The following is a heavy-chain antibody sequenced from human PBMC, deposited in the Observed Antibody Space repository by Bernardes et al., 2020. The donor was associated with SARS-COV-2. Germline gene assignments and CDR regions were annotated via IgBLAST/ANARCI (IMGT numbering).Heavy chain of an antibody. V-gene: IGHV4-34*01. CDR3: ARGRRLSGGDYDFDY. D-gene: IGHD4-17*01. J-gene: IGHJ4*02. CDR2: INHSGST. CDR1: GGSFNDNY. Sequence: SETLSLTSTIYGGSFNDNYWSWIRQPPGKGLEWIGEINHSGSTNYNPSLKSRVTISVDSSKNQFSLNVSSLTAADTAVYYCARGRRLSGGDYDFDYWGQGSL.